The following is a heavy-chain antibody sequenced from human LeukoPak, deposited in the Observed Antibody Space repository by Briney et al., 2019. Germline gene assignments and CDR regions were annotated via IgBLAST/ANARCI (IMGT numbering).Heavy chain of an antibody. CDR1: GFTLSNYA. Sequence: GGTLGLSCAVSGFTLSNYAMSWVRQAPGKGLEWVSGISSSGGSTYYPDSVKGRFTISRDNSKNTLYLQMNSLKTEDTAVYYCTTDAGDIRIVDDYWGQGTLVTVSS. CDR2: ISSSGGST. CDR3: TTDAGDIRIVDDY. J-gene: IGHJ4*02. V-gene: IGHV3-23*01. D-gene: IGHD3-22*01.